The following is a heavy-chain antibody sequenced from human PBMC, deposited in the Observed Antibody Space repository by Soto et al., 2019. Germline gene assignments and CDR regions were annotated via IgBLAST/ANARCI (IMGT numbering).Heavy chain of an antibody. J-gene: IGHJ5*02. CDR2: IWYDGSNK. V-gene: IGHV3-33*01. Sequence: GGSLRLSCAASGFTFSSYGMHWVRQAPGKGLEWVAVIWYDGSNKYYADSVKGRFTISRDNSKNTLYLQMNSLRAEDTAVYYCARDRSITMVRGVINWFDPWGQGTLVTVSS. CDR3: ARDRSITMVRGVINWFDP. D-gene: IGHD3-10*01. CDR1: GFTFSSYG.